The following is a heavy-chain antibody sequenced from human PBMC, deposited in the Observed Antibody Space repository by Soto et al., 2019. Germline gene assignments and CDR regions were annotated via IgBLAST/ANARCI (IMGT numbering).Heavy chain of an antibody. CDR3: ARQIYSSGYQGY. V-gene: IGHV4-59*08. D-gene: IGHD6-19*01. CDR1: GGSISSYY. J-gene: IGHJ4*02. Sequence: PSETLSLTCTVSGGSISSYYWSWIRQPPGKGLEWIGYIYYSGSTNYNPSLKSRVTISVDTSKNQFSLKLSSVTAADTAVYYCARQIYSSGYQGYWGQGTLVTVSS. CDR2: IYYSGST.